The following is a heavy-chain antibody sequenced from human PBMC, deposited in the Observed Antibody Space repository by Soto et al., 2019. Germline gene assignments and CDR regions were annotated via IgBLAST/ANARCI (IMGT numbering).Heavy chain of an antibody. V-gene: IGHV4-59*08. CDR1: GAAAGVDY. J-gene: IGHJ6*02. Sequence: VPGAAAGVDYWSWFRQSPGKRMEWIGYVHHSWGSSYNPSLQSRVAISLDTSKSQFSLKVTSVTATDTAVYYCARQVFGPLHCLVDVWGQGTTVTVSS. CDR2: VHHSWGS. D-gene: IGHD3-10*02. CDR3: ARQVFGPLHCLVDV.